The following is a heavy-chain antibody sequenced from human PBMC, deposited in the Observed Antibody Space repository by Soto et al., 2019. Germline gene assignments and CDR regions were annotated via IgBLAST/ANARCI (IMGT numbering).Heavy chain of an antibody. D-gene: IGHD1-26*01. CDR1: GFTFSSYA. CDR2: ISYDGSNK. CDR3: ARDSPIGSYYYGVDV. Sequence: QVQLVESGGGVVQPGRSLRLSCAASGFTFSSYAMHWVRQAPGKGLEWVAVISYDGSNKYYADSVKGRFTISRDNSKNTLYLQMNSLRAEDMAVYYCARDSPIGSYYYGVDVWGQGTTVTVSS. J-gene: IGHJ6*02. V-gene: IGHV3-30-3*01.